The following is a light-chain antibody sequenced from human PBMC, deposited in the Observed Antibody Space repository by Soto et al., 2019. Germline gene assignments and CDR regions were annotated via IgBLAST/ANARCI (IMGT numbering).Light chain of an antibody. Sequence: IVMTQSPATLSVSPGERVTFSCRASQGINRKLAWYQHKAGQAPRLLISGASTGATGIPARFSGSGSGTEFTLTISSLEAEDSAVYYCHQRSNWPRTFGGGSKVEIK. CDR2: GAS. CDR1: QGINRK. CDR3: HQRSNWPRT. J-gene: IGKJ4*01. V-gene: IGKV3-15*01.